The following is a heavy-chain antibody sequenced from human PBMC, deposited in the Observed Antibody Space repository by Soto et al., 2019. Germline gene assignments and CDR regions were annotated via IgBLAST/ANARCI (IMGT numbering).Heavy chain of an antibody. D-gene: IGHD3-10*01. J-gene: IGHJ5*02. V-gene: IGHV4-34*01. CDR1: GGSFSGYY. Sequence: PSETLSLTCAVYGGSFSGYYWSWIRQPPGKGLEWIGEINHSGSTNYNPSLKSRVTISVDTSKNQFSLKLSSVTAADTAVYYCARGRRLSGGGWFDPWGQGTLVTVSS. CDR2: INHSGST. CDR3: ARGRRLSGGGWFDP.